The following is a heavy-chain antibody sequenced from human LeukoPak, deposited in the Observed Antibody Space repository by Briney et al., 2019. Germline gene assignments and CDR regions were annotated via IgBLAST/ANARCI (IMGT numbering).Heavy chain of an antibody. J-gene: IGHJ4*02. CDR1: GFTFSYYA. CDR3: ARLVGGTTGATDY. V-gene: IGHV3-33*08. D-gene: IGHD1-26*01. CDR2: IWFDGSND. Sequence: GGSLRLSCAASGFTFSYYAMHWVRQAPGKGLAWVALIWFDGSNDYYEDSVKGRFTISRDNSKDTVFLQMNSLTVDDTAVYYCARLVGGTTGATDYWGQGSLVSVS.